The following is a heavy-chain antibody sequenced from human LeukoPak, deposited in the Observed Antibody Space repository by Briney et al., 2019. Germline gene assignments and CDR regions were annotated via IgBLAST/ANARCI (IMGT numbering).Heavy chain of an antibody. CDR1: GGSISSYY. CDR2: VFHTGDT. V-gene: IGHV4-59*12. CDR3: AREQGGNRPLDY. J-gene: IGHJ4*02. D-gene: IGHD4-23*01. Sequence: SETLSLTCTVSGGSISSYYWSWIRQPPGKGLEWIGYVFHTGDTNYNPSLKSRGTISADTSKNQFSLKVSSVTAADTAVYYCAREQGGNRPLDYWGQGTLVTVSS.